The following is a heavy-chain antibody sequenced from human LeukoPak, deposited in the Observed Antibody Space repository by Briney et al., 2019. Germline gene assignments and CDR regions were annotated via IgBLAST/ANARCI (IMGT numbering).Heavy chain of an antibody. CDR1: GFTFSSYA. D-gene: IGHD2-15*01. Sequence: GGSLRLSCAASGFTFSSYAMHWVRQAPGKGLEWVAVISYDGSNKYYPASVKGRFTISRDNSKNTLYLQMNSLRAEDTAVYYCARDSGSGYYYYGMDVWGQGTTVTVSS. CDR3: ARDSGSGYYYYGMDV. J-gene: IGHJ6*02. CDR2: ISYDGSNK. V-gene: IGHV3-30-3*01.